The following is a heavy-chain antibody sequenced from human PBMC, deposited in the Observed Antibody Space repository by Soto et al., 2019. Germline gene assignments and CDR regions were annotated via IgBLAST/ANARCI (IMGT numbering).Heavy chain of an antibody. CDR3: AREITIFGVVNHNWFDP. CDR1: GGSISSGCYY. V-gene: IGHV4-31*03. J-gene: IGHJ5*02. D-gene: IGHD3-3*01. CDR2: IYHSWST. Sequence: SETLSLTCTVSGGSISSGCYYWSWIRQHPGQGLEWIGYIYHSWSTYYNPSLKSRGTISVHTSKNQFSLKLSSVTAADTAVYYCAREITIFGVVNHNWFDPWGQGTLDTVSS.